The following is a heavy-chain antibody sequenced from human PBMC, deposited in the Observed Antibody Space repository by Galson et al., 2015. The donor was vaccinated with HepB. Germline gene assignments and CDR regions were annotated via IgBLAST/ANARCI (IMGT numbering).Heavy chain of an antibody. CDR3: ARLGSYFYGSESYAGLDY. J-gene: IGHJ4*02. Sequence: QSGAEVKKPGESLKISCKASGNSFSSYWINWVRQMPGKGLEWMGRIDPSDSYTQYSPSFQGHVTISADKSISTAYLQWSSLKASDTAIYYCARLGSYFYGSESYAGLDYWGQGTLVTVSS. V-gene: IGHV5-10-1*01. CDR1: GNSFSSYW. D-gene: IGHD3-10*01. CDR2: IDPSDSYT.